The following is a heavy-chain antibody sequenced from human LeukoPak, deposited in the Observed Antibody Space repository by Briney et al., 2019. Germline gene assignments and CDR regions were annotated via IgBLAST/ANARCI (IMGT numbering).Heavy chain of an antibody. J-gene: IGHJ6*02. CDR2: IYYSGST. CDR3: ARVTPRAVGTPLIAAAGSPALYYYYGMDV. D-gene: IGHD6-13*01. Sequence: SETLSLTCTVSGGSISSSSYYWGWIRQPPGKGLEWIGSIYYSGSTYYNPSLKSRVTISVDTSKNQFSLKLSSVTAADTAVYYCARVTPRAVGTPLIAAAGSPALYYYYGMDVWGQGTTVTVSS. V-gene: IGHV4-39*07. CDR1: GGSISSSSYY.